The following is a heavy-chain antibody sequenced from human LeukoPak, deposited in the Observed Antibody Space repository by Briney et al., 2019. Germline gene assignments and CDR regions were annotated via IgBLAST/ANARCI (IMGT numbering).Heavy chain of an antibody. CDR3: ARDSGYYDILTAQSMDV. CDR1: GGSISSGDYY. D-gene: IGHD3-9*01. Sequence: SETLSLTCTVSGGSISSGDYYWSWIRQPPGKGLEWIGYIYYSGSTYYNPSLKSRVTISVDTSKNQFSLKLSSETAADTAVYYCARDSGYYDILTAQSMDVWGQGTTVTVSS. CDR2: IYYSGST. V-gene: IGHV4-30-4*01. J-gene: IGHJ6*02.